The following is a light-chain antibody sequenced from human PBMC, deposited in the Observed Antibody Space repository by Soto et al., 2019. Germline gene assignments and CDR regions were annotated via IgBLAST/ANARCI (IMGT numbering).Light chain of an antibody. V-gene: IGLV2-14*03. J-gene: IGLJ1*01. CDR1: SSDVGRYNY. Sequence: QSVLAQPASVSGSRGQSITISCTGTSSDVGRYNYVSWFQQHPGKVLKLIIYDVSNWPSGVSDRFSGSKSGNTASLTISGLHPEDEADYYCSSFTSSSTFVFGTGNKVTVL. CDR2: DVS. CDR3: SSFTSSSTFV.